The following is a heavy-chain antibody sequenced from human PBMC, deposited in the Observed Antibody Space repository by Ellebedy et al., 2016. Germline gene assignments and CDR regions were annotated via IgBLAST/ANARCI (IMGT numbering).Heavy chain of an antibody. Sequence: GGSLRLSXAASGFTLSSYVMSWVRQAPGKGLEWVSASSGSGGDTYYADSVKGRFTVSRDDAKNLVYLQMNNLRVEDTAIYYCAKDLTGYAMDHWGQGTPVTVSS. CDR2: SSGSGGDT. CDR3: AKDLTGYAMDH. D-gene: IGHD3-9*01. J-gene: IGHJ4*02. V-gene: IGHV3-23*01. CDR1: GFTLSSYV.